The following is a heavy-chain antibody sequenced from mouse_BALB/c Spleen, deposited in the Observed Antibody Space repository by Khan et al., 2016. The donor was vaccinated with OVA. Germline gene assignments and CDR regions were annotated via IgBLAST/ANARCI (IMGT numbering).Heavy chain of an antibody. V-gene: IGHV3-6*02. D-gene: IGHD3-1*01. J-gene: IGHJ3*01. CDR3: ARGSSSGPAWFTY. CDR2: IRYDGNT. CDR1: GYSITNGYF. Sequence: EVQLQESGPGLVKPSQSLSLTCSVTGYSITNGYFWNWIRQFPGNNLEWMGYIRYDGNTNYNPSLKNRISITRDTSKNQFFLNLNSVTPEDTATYYCARGSSSGPAWFTYWGQGTLGTVSA.